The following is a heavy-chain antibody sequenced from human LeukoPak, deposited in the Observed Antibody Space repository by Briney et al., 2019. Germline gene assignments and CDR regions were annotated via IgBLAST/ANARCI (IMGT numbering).Heavy chain of an antibody. V-gene: IGHV1-18*01. J-gene: IGHJ5*02. Sequence: GASVKVSCKASGYTFTNYGISWGRQAPGQGLEWMDWISIYNGNTDYAQKLRGRVTMTTDTSTSTAYMELRSLRSDDTAVYYCARITYDFWSGYYMPDDPWGQGTLVTVSS. CDR1: GYTFTNYG. D-gene: IGHD3-3*01. CDR3: ARITYDFWSGYYMPDDP. CDR2: ISIYNGNT.